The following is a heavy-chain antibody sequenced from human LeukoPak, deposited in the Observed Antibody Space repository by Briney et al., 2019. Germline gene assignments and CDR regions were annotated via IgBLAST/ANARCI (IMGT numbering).Heavy chain of an antibody. J-gene: IGHJ4*02. CDR2: ISSSSSYI. D-gene: IGHD1/OR15-1a*01. Sequence: GGSLGLSCAASGFTFSSYSMNWVRQAPGKGLEWVSSISSSSSYIYYADSVKGRFTITRDNAKNSLYLQMNSLRAEDTAVYYCARDPGGLNIDYWGQGTLVTVSS. V-gene: IGHV3-21*01. CDR1: GFTFSSYS. CDR3: ARDPGGLNIDY.